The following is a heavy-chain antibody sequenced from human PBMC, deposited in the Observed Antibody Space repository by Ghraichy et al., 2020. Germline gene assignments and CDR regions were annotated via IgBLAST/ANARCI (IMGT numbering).Heavy chain of an antibody. CDR3: ARSIVATIRAGDSYYFYMDV. CDR1: GDSISTYY. D-gene: IGHD5-12*01. CDR2: IYYTGTT. Sequence: SETLSLTCSLSGDSISTYYWSWIRQPPGKGLEWIGYIYYTGTTNYNPSLKSRVTMSVDTSKKEFSLNLRSVTAADTAVYYCARSIVATIRAGDSYYFYMDVWGKGTTVTVSS. J-gene: IGHJ6*04. V-gene: IGHV4-59*13.